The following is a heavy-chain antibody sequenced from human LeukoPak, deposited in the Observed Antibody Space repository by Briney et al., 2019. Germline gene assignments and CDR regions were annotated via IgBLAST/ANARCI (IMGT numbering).Heavy chain of an antibody. CDR1: GYTFTSYG. J-gene: IGHJ6*02. D-gene: IGHD3-3*01. Sequence: ASVKVSCKASGYTFTSYGISWVRQAPGQGLEWMGWISAYNGNTNYAQKLQGRVTMTTDTSISTAYMELSRLRSDDTAVYYCARGMVLRFLEWSSGMDVWGQGTTVTVSS. V-gene: IGHV1-18*01. CDR2: ISAYNGNT. CDR3: ARGMVLRFLEWSSGMDV.